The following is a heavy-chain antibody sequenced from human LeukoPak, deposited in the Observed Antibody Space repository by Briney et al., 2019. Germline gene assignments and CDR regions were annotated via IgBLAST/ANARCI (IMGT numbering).Heavy chain of an antibody. CDR1: GFTFSSDW. Sequence: GGSLRLSCAASGFTFSSDWMSWVRQAPGKGLEWVANINQDGSERNYVDSVKGRFTISRDNAKNSLYLQMNSLRAEDTAVYYCVRDRTYYYDGSGYYDAFDIWGQGTMVTVSS. CDR3: VRDRTYYYDGSGYYDAFDI. D-gene: IGHD3-22*01. CDR2: INQDGSER. V-gene: IGHV3-7*01. J-gene: IGHJ3*02.